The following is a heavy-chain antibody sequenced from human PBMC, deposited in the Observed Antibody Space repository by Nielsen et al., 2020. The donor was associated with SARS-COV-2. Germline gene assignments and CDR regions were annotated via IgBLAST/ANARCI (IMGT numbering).Heavy chain of an antibody. Sequence: SETLSLTCTVSGGSISSSSYYWGWIRQPPGKGLEWIGSIYYSGSTYYNPSLKSRVTISVDTSKNQFSLKLSSVTAADTAVYYCARQDYYYDSSGLDYCGQGTLVIVSS. CDR3: ARQDYYYDSSGLDY. V-gene: IGHV4-39*01. J-gene: IGHJ4*02. CDR1: GGSISSSSYY. CDR2: IYYSGST. D-gene: IGHD3-22*01.